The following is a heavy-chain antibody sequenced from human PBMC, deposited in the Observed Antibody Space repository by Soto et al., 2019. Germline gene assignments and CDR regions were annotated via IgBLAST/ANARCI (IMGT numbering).Heavy chain of an antibody. CDR1: GFTFSDHY. CDR2: IRNKVNSYTT. Sequence: EVQLVESGGCLVQPGGSLRLSCVASGFTFSDHYMDWVRQAPGKGLEWVGRIRNKVNSYTTEYAASVKGRFTSSRDDSKNAVYLQMNRLKTEDTAVYFCARVRAGGVVWFDPWGQGALVTVSS. D-gene: IGHD3-16*01. V-gene: IGHV3-72*01. J-gene: IGHJ5*02. CDR3: ARVRAGGVVWFDP.